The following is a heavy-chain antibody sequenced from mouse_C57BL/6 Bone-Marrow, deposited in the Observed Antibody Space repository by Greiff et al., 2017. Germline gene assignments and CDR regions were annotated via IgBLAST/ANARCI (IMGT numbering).Heavy chain of an antibody. CDR3: SRGGDSNCPLDY. CDR2: LPYDGST. CDR1: GYSITSGYY. D-gene: IGHD2-5*01. Sequence: EVKLQQSGPGLVKPSQSLSLTCSVTGYSITSGYYWNWIRRFPGNILEWRGYLPYDGSTNYNPSLKNRITLTRDTSYNPSFLKLTCVTTEDTATYYCSRGGDSNCPLDYWGQGTLVTVSA. V-gene: IGHV3-6*01. J-gene: IGHJ3*01.